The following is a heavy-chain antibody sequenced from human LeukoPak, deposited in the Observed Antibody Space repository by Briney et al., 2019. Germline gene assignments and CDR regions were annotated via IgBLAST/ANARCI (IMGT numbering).Heavy chain of an antibody. CDR1: GFTFSSYA. Sequence: GGSLRLCCAASGFTFSSYAMSWVRQAPGKGLEWVSAISGSGGSTYYADSVKGRFTISRDNSKNTLYLQMNSLRAEDTAVYYCAKDPYSSSWYPVHFDYWGQGTLVTVSS. D-gene: IGHD6-13*01. CDR2: ISGSGGST. J-gene: IGHJ4*02. CDR3: AKDPYSSSWYPVHFDY. V-gene: IGHV3-23*01.